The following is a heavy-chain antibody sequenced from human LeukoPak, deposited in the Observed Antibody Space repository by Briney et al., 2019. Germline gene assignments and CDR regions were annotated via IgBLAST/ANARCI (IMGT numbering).Heavy chain of an antibody. D-gene: IGHD6-19*01. CDR2: IYHRGST. Sequence: GSLRLSCAASGFTFSSYGMSWVRQPPGKGLEWVGSIYHRGSTFYNPSLKSRVTISLDTSKNQFSLKLNSVTAADTALYYCAREDSSGWISFDSWGQGTLVTVSS. V-gene: IGHV4-38-2*02. CDR3: AREDSSGWISFDS. J-gene: IGHJ4*02. CDR1: GFTFSSYG.